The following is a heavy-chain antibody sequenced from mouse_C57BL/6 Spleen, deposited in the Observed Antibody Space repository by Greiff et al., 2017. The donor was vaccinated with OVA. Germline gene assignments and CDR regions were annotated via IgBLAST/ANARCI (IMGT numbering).Heavy chain of an antibody. CDR2: IDPETGGT. CDR1: GYTFTDYE. V-gene: IGHV1-15*01. CDR3: TRDGYDEGGFDY. J-gene: IGHJ2*01. Sequence: VQLQQSGAELVRPGASVTLSCKASGYTFTDYEMHWVKQTPVHGLEWIGAIDPETGGTAYNQKFKGKAILTADKSSSTAYMELRSLTSEDSAVYYCTRDGYDEGGFDYWGQGTTLTVSS. D-gene: IGHD2-2*01.